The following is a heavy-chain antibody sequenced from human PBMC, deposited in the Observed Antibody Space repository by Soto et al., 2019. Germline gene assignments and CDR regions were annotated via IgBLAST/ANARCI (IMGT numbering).Heavy chain of an antibody. V-gene: IGHV3-74*01. CDR2: IHSDGKIT. CDR3: ARGRGSFYVDF. J-gene: IGHJ4*02. D-gene: IGHD1-26*01. CDR1: GFTFGNYW. Sequence: VQLVESGGGLVHPGGSLRLSCATSGFTFGNYWMYWVRQAPGKGLVWVSRIHSDGKITTYADSVKGRFTISRDIAKNTLYLQMNSLRAEDTAMYYCARGRGSFYVDFWGQGTLVTVSS.